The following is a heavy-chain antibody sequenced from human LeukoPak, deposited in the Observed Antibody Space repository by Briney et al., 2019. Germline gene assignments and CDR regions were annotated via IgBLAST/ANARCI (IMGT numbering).Heavy chain of an antibody. J-gene: IGHJ6*02. CDR1: GFTVSSNY. V-gene: IGHV3-66*01. Sequence: PGGSLRLSCAASGFTVSSNYMSWVRQAPGKGLEWVSVFYSGGSAYYADSVKGRFTIFRDNSKNTVYLQMNSLRAEDTAVYYCAEAVAGNYYYGMDVWGQGTTVTVSS. CDR3: AEAVAGNYYYGMDV. D-gene: IGHD6-19*01. CDR2: FYSGGSA.